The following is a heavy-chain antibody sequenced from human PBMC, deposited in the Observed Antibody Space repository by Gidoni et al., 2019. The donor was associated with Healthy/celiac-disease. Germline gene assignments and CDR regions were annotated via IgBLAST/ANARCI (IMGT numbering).Heavy chain of an antibody. D-gene: IGHD5-18*01. J-gene: IGHJ3*02. V-gene: IGHV5-51*01. CDR1: GYSITSYW. CDR3: ARPFSHTAMVTGVAFDI. CDR2: IYPGDSDT. Sequence: EVQLVQSGAAVHKPGESLRIPGKGSGYSITSYWIGWVRQMPGKGLEWMGIIYPGDSDTRYSPSFQGQVTISADKSISTAYLQWSSLKASDTAMYYCARPFSHTAMVTGVAFDIWGQGTMVTVSS.